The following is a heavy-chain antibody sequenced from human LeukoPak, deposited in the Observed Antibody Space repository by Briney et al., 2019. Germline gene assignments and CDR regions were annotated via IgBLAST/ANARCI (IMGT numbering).Heavy chain of an antibody. Sequence: PGGSLRLSCAASGFTFNTYTMNWVRQAPGKGLEWVSSISSSSSYIYYADSVKGRFTISRDNAKNSLYLQMNSLRAEDTAVYYCARVWGMRLRHAFDIWGQGTMVTVSS. CDR1: GFTFNTYT. V-gene: IGHV3-21*01. CDR3: ARVWGMRLRHAFDI. D-gene: IGHD7-27*01. J-gene: IGHJ3*02. CDR2: ISSSSSYI.